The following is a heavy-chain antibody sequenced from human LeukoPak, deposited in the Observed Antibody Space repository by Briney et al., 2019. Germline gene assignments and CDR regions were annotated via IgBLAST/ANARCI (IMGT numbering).Heavy chain of an antibody. D-gene: IGHD5-18*01. Sequence: GGSLRLSCAASGFTFSSYGMHWVRQAPGKGLEWVAVISYDGSNKYYADSVKGRITISRDNSKNTLYLQMNSLRAEDTAVYYCAKPRQLWLSYGMDVWGQGTTVTVSS. V-gene: IGHV3-30*18. CDR1: GFTFSSYG. J-gene: IGHJ6*02. CDR2: ISYDGSNK. CDR3: AKPRQLWLSYGMDV.